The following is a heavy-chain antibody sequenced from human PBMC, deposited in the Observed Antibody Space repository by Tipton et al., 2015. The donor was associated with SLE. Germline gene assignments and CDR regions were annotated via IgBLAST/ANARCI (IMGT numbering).Heavy chain of an antibody. J-gene: IGHJ4*02. CDR1: GGSISSYY. V-gene: IGHV4-59*01. Sequence: TLSLTCTVSGGSISSYYWSWIRQPPGKGLEWIGYIYYSGSTNYNPSLKSRVTISVDTSKNQFSLKVSPVTAADTAIYYCARSYYDFWSGSVRGYFDYWGQGTLVTVSS. CDR2: IYYSGST. CDR3: ARSYYDFWSGSVRGYFDY. D-gene: IGHD3-3*01.